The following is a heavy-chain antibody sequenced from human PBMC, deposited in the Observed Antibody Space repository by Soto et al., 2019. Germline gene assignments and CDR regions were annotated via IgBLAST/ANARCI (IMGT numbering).Heavy chain of an antibody. CDR3: AKDLTEYYDFWSGYLPYYGMDV. Sequence: GGSLRLSCAASGFTFSSYATSWVRQAPGKGLEWVSAISGSGGSTYYADSVKGRFTISRDNSKNTLYLQMNSLRAEDTAVYYCAKDLTEYYDFWSGYLPYYGMDVWGQGTTVTVSS. D-gene: IGHD3-3*01. CDR2: ISGSGGST. J-gene: IGHJ6*02. CDR1: GFTFSSYA. V-gene: IGHV3-23*01.